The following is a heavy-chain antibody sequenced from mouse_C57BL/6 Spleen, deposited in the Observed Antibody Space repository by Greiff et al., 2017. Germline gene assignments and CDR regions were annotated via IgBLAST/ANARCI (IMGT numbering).Heavy chain of an antibody. CDR2: IYPGDGDT. CDR1: GYAFSSSW. V-gene: IGHV1-82*01. Sequence: VKLMESGPELVKPGASVKISCKASGYAFSSSWMNWVKQRPGKGLEWIGRIYPGDGDTNYNGKFKGKATLTADKSSSTAYMQLSSLTSEDSAVYFCARSDYYGSRWYFDVWGTGTTVTVSS. D-gene: IGHD1-1*01. CDR3: ARSDYYGSRWYFDV. J-gene: IGHJ1*03.